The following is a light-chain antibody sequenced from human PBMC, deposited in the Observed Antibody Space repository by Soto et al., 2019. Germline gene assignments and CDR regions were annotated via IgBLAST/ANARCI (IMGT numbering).Light chain of an antibody. CDR3: RRYGSAPSYT. CDR1: QSVSSSSY. CDR2: GAS. V-gene: IGKV3-20*01. Sequence: EIVLTQSPGTLSLSPGERATLSCRASQSVSSSSYLAWYQQKPGQAPRLLIYGASSRATGIPDRFSGSGSATAFTLTISRLEHVDCAVYYCRRYGSAPSYTFGQGTKLEIK. J-gene: IGKJ2*01.